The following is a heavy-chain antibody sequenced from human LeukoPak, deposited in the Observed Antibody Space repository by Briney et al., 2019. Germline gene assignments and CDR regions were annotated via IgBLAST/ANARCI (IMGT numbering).Heavy chain of an antibody. CDR3: AKTLLWFGELSYAFDI. J-gene: IGHJ3*02. V-gene: IGHV3-23*01. CDR2: ISGSGGST. D-gene: IGHD3-10*01. Sequence: PGGSLRLSCAASGFTFSSYAMSWVRQAPGKGLEWVSAISGSGGSTYYAGSVKGRFTISRDNSKNTLYLQMNSLRAEDTAVYYCAKTLLWFGELSYAFDIWGQGTMVTVSS. CDR1: GFTFSSYA.